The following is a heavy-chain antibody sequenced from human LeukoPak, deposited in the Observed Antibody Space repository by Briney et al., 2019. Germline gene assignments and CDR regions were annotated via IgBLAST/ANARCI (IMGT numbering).Heavy chain of an antibody. CDR1: GFTFSSYA. CDR3: ARDLGSDIVVVPAAIPHDY. V-gene: IGHV3-30-3*01. J-gene: IGHJ4*02. CDR2: ISYDRSNK. Sequence: GGSLRLSCAASGFTFSSYAMHWVRQAPGKGLEWVAVISYDRSNKYYADSVKGRFTISRDNSKNPLYLQMNSLRAEDTAVYSCARDLGSDIVVVPAAIPHDYWGQGTLVTVSS. D-gene: IGHD2-2*02.